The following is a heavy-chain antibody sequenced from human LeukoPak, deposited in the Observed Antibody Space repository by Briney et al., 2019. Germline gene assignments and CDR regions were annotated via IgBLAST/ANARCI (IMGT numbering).Heavy chain of an antibody. J-gene: IGHJ4*02. V-gene: IGHV1-24*01. CDR2: FDPEDGET. D-gene: IGHD3-22*01. CDR1: GYTFTSYY. CDR3: ATVFAYYDSSGYYSPQFDY. Sequence: GASVKVSCKASGYTFTSYYMHWVRQAPGKGLEWMGGFDPEDGETIYAQKFQGRVTMTEDTSTDTAYMELSSLRSEDTAVYYCATVFAYYDSSGYYSPQFDYWGQGTLVTVSS.